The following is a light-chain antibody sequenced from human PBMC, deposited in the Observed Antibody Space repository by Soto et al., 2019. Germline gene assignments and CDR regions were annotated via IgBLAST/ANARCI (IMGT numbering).Light chain of an antibody. Sequence: DIQMTQSPSSVSASVGDRVTITCRASQGVSTWLAWYQQKPGKAPNLLIYTASSLQGGVPSRFGGSGSGTDFTLTINGLQPEDFATYYCQQAASFPITFGQGTRLE. CDR1: QGVSTW. CDR3: QQAASFPIT. V-gene: IGKV1-12*01. CDR2: TAS. J-gene: IGKJ5*01.